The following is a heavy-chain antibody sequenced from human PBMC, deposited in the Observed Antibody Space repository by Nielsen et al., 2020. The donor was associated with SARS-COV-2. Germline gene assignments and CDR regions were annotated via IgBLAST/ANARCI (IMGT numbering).Heavy chain of an antibody. Sequence: ASVKVSCKVSGYTLTELSMHWVRQAPGQGLEWMAIINPSGNNTHSAQKFQGRVTVTRDTSTSTVYMELSSLRSEDSAVYFCARAYCGSTTCYRHAFDNWGQGTLVTVSS. CDR3: ARAYCGSTTCYRHAFDN. D-gene: IGHD2-2*02. CDR2: INPSGNNT. CDR1: GYTLTELS. J-gene: IGHJ3*02. V-gene: IGHV1-46*01.